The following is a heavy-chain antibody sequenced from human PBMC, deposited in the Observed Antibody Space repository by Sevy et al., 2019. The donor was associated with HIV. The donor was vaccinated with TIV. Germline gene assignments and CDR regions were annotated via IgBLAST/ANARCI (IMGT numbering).Heavy chain of an antibody. J-gene: IGHJ4*02. Sequence: GGSLRLSCAASGFTFSRNGMHWVRQVPGKGLEWVALISYDGDSKNYADSVKGGFTISRDNSKNTVYLHMNSLRSEDTAVYYCAKESVSWYLDFWGQGTLVTVSS. V-gene: IGHV3-30*18. CDR3: AKESVSWYLDF. CDR2: ISYDGDSK. CDR1: GFTFSRNG. D-gene: IGHD6-13*01.